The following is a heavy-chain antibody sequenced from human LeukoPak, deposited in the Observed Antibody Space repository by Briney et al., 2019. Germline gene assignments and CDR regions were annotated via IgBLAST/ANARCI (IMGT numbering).Heavy chain of an antibody. V-gene: IGHV3-23*01. CDR3: AKVIREVDMSHDY. D-gene: IGHD5-24*01. CDR1: GFTFSNYA. Sequence: SGGPLTLFCAASGFTFSNYAMSWVRQAPGKGLEWVSSIHYSGGSTDYADSVKGRFTISRDNSKNTLYLQMNSLRVEDTAVYYCAKVIREVDMSHDYWGQGALVTVSS. CDR2: IHYSGGST. J-gene: IGHJ4*02.